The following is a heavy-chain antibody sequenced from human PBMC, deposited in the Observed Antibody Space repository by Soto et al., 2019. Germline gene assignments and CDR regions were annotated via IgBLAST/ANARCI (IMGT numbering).Heavy chain of an antibody. V-gene: IGHV3-23*01. D-gene: IGHD5-12*01. CDR1: GFTFSSYA. J-gene: IGHJ1*01. CDR3: ATRDGYNPEYFQH. CDR2: ISGSGGST. Sequence: GGSLRLSCAASGFTFSSYAMSWVRQAPGKGLEWVSAISGSGGSTYYADSVKGRFTISRDNSKNTLYLQMNSLRAEDTAVYYCATRDGYNPEYFQHWGQGTLVTVSS.